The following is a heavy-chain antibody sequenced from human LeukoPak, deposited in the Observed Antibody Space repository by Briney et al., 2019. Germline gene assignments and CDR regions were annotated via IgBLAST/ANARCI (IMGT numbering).Heavy chain of an antibody. V-gene: IGHV4-30-2*01. CDR2: IYHSGST. Sequence: PSQTLSLTCTVSGGSISSGGYYWSWIRQPPGKGLEWIGYIYHSGSTYYNPSLKSRVTISVDRSKNQFSLKLSSVTAADTAVYYCARDRSLTGTTGAFDIWGQGTMVTVSS. CDR3: ARDRSLTGTTGAFDI. J-gene: IGHJ3*02. CDR1: GGSISSGGYY. D-gene: IGHD1-7*01.